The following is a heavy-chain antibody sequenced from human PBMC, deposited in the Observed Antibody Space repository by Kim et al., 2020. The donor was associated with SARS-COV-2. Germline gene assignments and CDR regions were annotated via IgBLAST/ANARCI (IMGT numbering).Heavy chain of an antibody. V-gene: IGHV3-23*01. J-gene: IGHJ4*02. CDR3: AKDTSRLGYCSGGSCSVGLIPY. D-gene: IGHD2-15*01. CDR2: ISGSGGST. CDR1: GFTFSSYA. Sequence: GGSLRLSCAASGFTFSSYAMSWVRQAPGKGLEWVSAISGSGGSTYYADSVKGRFTISRDNSKNTLYLQMNSLRAEDTAVYYCAKDTSRLGYCSGGSCSVGLIPYWGQGTLVTVSS.